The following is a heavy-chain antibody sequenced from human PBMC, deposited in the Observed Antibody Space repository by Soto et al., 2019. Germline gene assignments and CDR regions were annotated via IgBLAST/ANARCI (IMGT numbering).Heavy chain of an antibody. V-gene: IGHV3-30*18. CDR3: TKEAAYDSSGYYTGYFDY. CDR2: ISYDGSNK. Sequence: HPGGSLRLSCAASGFTFSSYGMHWVRQAPGKGLEWVAVISYDGSNKYYADSVKGRFTISRDNSENTLYLQMNSLRAEDTAVYYCTKEAAYDSSGYYTGYFDYWGQGALVTVSS. J-gene: IGHJ4*02. D-gene: IGHD3-22*01. CDR1: GFTFSSYG.